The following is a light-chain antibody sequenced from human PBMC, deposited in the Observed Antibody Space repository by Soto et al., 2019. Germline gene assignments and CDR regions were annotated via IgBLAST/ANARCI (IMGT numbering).Light chain of an antibody. CDR2: DNN. CDR3: GTWDSSLSAYV. V-gene: IGLV1-51*01. CDR1: SSNIGNNY. J-gene: IGLJ1*01. Sequence: KVTISCSGSSSNIGNNYVSWYQQLPGTAPKLLIYDNNKRPSGIPDRFSGSKSGTSATLGITGLQTGDEADYYCGTWDSSLSAYVFGTGTKGTVL.